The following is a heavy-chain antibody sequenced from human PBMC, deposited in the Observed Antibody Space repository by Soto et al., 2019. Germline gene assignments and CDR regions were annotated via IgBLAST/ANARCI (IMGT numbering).Heavy chain of an antibody. J-gene: IGHJ4*02. CDR1: GFTLGTHW. CDR3: ARTLGDSTCY. Sequence: GGSLRLCCTASGFTLGTHWMHWVRQAPGKGLEWVANIKQDGSTKYYVDSVKGRFIISRDNAKNSLYLQMNSLRVEDTAVYYCARTLGDSTCYWGQGTLVTVSS. CDR2: IKQDGSTK. V-gene: IGHV3-7*01. D-gene: IGHD4-17*01.